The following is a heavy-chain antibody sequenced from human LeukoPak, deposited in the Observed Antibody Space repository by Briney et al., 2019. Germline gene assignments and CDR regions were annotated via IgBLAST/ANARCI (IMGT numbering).Heavy chain of an antibody. Sequence: SETLSLTCIVSGGSISTTNYYWGWIRQPPGKGLEWIGTIYYTGSTNYNPSLKSRITISVDTSKNQFSLKLSSVTAADTAVYYCARETKTFCFDSSAYYPYYFDSWGQGTLVTVSS. J-gene: IGHJ4*02. CDR1: GGSISTTNYY. V-gene: IGHV4-39*02. CDR2: IYYTGST. D-gene: IGHD3-22*01. CDR3: ARETKTFCFDSSAYYPYYFDS.